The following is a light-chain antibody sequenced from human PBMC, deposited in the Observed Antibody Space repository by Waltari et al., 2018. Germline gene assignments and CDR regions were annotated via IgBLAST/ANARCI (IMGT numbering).Light chain of an antibody. V-gene: IGKV3-20*01. CDR2: GAS. Sequence: EIVLTQSPGTLSLSPGERATLSCRASQTVRTTYLAWYQQKPGQAPTLLIYGASSRDTGIPDRFSGSGSGTDFSLTISSLEPEDFAVYYCQQYDISPLTFGGGTKVETK. CDR1: QTVRTTY. J-gene: IGKJ4*01. CDR3: QQYDISPLT.